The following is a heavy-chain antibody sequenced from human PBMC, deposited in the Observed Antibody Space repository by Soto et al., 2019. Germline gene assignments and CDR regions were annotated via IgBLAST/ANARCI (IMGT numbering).Heavy chain of an antibody. CDR3: ARAPYYYDSSGPN. V-gene: IGHV3-30-3*01. J-gene: IGHJ4*02. CDR2: ISYDGSNK. CDR1: GFTFSSYA. Sequence: GGSLRLSCAASGFTFSSYAMHWVRQAPGKGLEWVAVISYDGSNKYYADSVKGRFTISRDNSKNTLYLQMNSLRAEDTAVYYCARAPYYYDSSGPNWGQGTLVTV. D-gene: IGHD3-22*01.